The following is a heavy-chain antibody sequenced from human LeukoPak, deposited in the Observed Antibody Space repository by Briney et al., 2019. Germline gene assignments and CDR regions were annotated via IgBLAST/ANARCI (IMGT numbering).Heavy chain of an antibody. CDR2: INHSGST. D-gene: IGHD6-13*01. CDR3: ARSRPTGSWHGAFVDY. CDR1: GGAFSGYY. J-gene: IGHJ4*02. V-gene: IGHV4-34*01. Sequence: PSETLSLTSAVYGGAFSGYYWSWIRQPPRKGLEWVGEINHSGSTNYNPPLKSRVTISVDTSKNQFSLKLSSVTAADTAVYYCARSRPTGSWHGAFVDYWGQGTLVTVSS.